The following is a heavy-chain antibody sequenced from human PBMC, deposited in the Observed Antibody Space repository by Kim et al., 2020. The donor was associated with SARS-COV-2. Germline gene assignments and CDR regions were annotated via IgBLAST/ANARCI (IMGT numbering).Heavy chain of an antibody. CDR1: GYTFTSYD. CDR3: AIRKRDIVLMVYAIDGAFDI. V-gene: IGHV1-8*01. Sequence: ASVKVSCKASGYTFTSYDINWVRQATGQGLEWMGWMNPNSGNTGYAQKFQGRVTMTRNTSISTAYMELSSLRSEDTAVYYCAIRKRDIVLMVYAIDGAFDIWSQGTMVTVSS. D-gene: IGHD2-8*01. CDR2: MNPNSGNT. J-gene: IGHJ3*02.